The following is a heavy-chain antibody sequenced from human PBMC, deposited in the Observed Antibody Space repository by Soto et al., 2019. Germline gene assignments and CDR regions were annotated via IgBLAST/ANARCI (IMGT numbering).Heavy chain of an antibody. CDR3: AKDGPVRYCSSTSCYPEAHYFDY. CDR1: GFTFSSYA. CDR2: ISGSGGST. D-gene: IGHD2-2*01. V-gene: IGHV3-23*01. Sequence: GGSLRLSCAASGFTFSSYAMSWVRQAPGKGLEWVSAISGSGGSTYYADSVKGRFTISRDNSKNTLYLQMNSLRAEDTAVYYCAKDGPVRYCSSTSCYPEAHYFDYWGQGTLVTVSS. J-gene: IGHJ4*02.